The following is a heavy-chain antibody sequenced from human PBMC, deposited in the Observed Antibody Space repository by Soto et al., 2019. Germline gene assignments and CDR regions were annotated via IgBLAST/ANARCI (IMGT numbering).Heavy chain of an antibody. J-gene: IGHJ4*02. CDR2: RSADGSDK. D-gene: IGHD3-3*01. V-gene: IGHV3-30*18. Sequence: QVQLVESGGGVVQPGRSLRLSCAASGFTFSNFGMHWGRQAPGKRLEWVAARSADGSDKYFSDSVKGRFTISRDNSKNTLFLQMNSLRVEDTAVYYCTKGSEVARQELDYWGQGTLVTVSS. CDR1: GFTFSNFG. CDR3: TKGSEVARQELDY.